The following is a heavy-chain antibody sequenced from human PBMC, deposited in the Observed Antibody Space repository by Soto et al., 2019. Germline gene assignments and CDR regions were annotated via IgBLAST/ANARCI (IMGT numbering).Heavy chain of an antibody. CDR2: IYHSGST. CDR1: GGSLRSYY. J-gene: IGHJ4*02. CDR3: ACRDY. Sequence: PSGTPSLTCPVSGGSLRSYYWSWIRQPPGKGLEWIGYIYHSGSTNCNPSLKSRVTISVDTSKNQFSLKLSSVTAADTAVYYCACRDYWGQGTLVTVSS. V-gene: IGHV4-59*01.